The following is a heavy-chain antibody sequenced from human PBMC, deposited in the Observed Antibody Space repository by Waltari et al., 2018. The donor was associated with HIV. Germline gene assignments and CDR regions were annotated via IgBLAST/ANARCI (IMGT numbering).Heavy chain of an antibody. Sequence: EVQLVQSGAEVKKPGESLKISCKGSGYNSDKYWLGWVRQMLGKGLEWMGIIYPGDSDTRYSPSFQGQVTFSADKSITTAYLQWSNLKASDTAMYYCARHGVVDGNDSYGMDVWGQGTTVTVSS. J-gene: IGHJ6*02. CDR2: IYPGDSDT. V-gene: IGHV5-51*01. CDR3: ARHGVVDGNDSYGMDV. CDR1: GYNSDKYW. D-gene: IGHD2-15*01.